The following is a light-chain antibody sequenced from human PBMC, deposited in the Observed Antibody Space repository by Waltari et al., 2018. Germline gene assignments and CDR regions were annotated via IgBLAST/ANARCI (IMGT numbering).Light chain of an antibody. V-gene: IGKV3-20*01. CDR1: QSVSSNY. CDR3: QEYDDSPPWT. CDR2: GAS. Sequence: EIVLTQSPGTLSLSLGERATLSCRASQSVSSNYLAWFQQKPGQATRLLIYGASSRATGIPDRFSGSGSGTDFTLTISRLEPEDFAVYYCQEYDDSPPWTFGQGTKVEIK. J-gene: IGKJ1*01.